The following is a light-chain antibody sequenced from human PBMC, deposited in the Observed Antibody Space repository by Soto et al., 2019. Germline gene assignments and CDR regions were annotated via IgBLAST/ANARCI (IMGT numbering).Light chain of an antibody. CDR3: QPYGSLPT. V-gene: IGKV3-20*01. Sequence: EIVLTQSPGTLSLSPGERATLSCRASQSGSSSYLAWYQQKPCQAPRLLIYGASSRATGIPDRFSGSGSGTDFTQTLSILEPDDFAGYYCQPYGSLPTFGQGTKGEIK. CDR1: QSGSSSY. CDR2: GAS. J-gene: IGKJ1*01.